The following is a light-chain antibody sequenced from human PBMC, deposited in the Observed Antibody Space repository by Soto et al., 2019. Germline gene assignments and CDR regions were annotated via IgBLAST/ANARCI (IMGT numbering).Light chain of an antibody. CDR3: AAWDDSLNRDVV. V-gene: IGLV1-44*01. CDR1: SSNIGSNP. Sequence: QSVLTQPPSASGTPGQRVTISCSGSSSNIGSNPVNWYQQLPGTAPKLLIYSNNQRPSGVPDLFSGSKSGTSAPLAISGLQSEDEANYHCAAWDDSLNRDVVFGGGTKLTVL. CDR2: SNN. J-gene: IGLJ2*01.